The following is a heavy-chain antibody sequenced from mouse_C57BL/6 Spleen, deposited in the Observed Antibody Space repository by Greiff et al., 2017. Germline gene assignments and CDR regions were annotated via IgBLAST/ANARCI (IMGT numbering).Heavy chain of an antibody. CDR3: AREETYYSNYDARDY. Sequence: QVQLQQSGAELARPGASVKMSCKASGYTFPSYTMHWVKQRTGQGLEWIGYINPSSGYTKYNQKFKDKATLTADKSSSTAYMQLSSLTSEDSAVXYCAREETYYSNYDARDYWGQGTSVTVSS. J-gene: IGHJ4*01. CDR2: INPSSGYT. D-gene: IGHD2-5*01. CDR1: GYTFPSYT. V-gene: IGHV1-4*01.